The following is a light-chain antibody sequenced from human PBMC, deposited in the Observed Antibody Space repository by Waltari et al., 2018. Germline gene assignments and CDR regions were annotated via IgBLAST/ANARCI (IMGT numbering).Light chain of an antibody. J-gene: IGLJ3*02. Sequence: QSALTQPASVSGSPGQSITISCPGTSSDVGGYNYVLWFQQNPGKVPKPLIVDVSNRPSGVSNRFSCSKSGNTASLTISGLQAEDESDYYCCSFTSRSTWVFGGGTKLTVL. CDR1: SSDVGGYNY. V-gene: IGLV2-14*01. CDR3: CSFTSRSTWV. CDR2: DVS.